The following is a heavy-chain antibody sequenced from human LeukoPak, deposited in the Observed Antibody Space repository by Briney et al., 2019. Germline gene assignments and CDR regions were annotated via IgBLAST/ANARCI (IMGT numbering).Heavy chain of an antibody. CDR3: AKEAPERGSYAFDM. CDR1: GFTFSSYS. CDR2: TSYDGSSE. Sequence: GRSLRLSCAASGFTFSSYSMHWVRQAPGKGLEWVAITSYDGSSEYYADSVKGRFTISRDNSKNTLYLQMNSLRSADTGVYYCAKEAPERGSYAFDMWGQGTMVTVSS. D-gene: IGHD3-16*01. V-gene: IGHV3-30*04. J-gene: IGHJ3*02.